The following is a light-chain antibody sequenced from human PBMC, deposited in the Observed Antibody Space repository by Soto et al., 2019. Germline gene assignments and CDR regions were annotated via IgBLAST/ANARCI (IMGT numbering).Light chain of an antibody. J-gene: IGKJ4*01. CDR1: QSVSNS. V-gene: IGKV3-15*01. CDR2: GAS. Sequence: ETVMTQSPATLSVSPGERVTLACRASQSVSNSRLAWYQQKPGQAPRLLIYGASTRATGIPARFSGSGSGTEFTLTISSLQSEDFAVYYCQQYNNRPLTFGGGTKVEIK. CDR3: QQYNNRPLT.